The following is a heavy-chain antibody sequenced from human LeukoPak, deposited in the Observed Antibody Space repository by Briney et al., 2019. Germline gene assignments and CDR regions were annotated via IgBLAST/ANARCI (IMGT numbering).Heavy chain of an antibody. CDR2: VIPIFGTA. J-gene: IGHJ4*02. CDR3: ARLGSSGYQNDLLTTRPFDY. V-gene: IGHV1-69*13. Sequence: ASVKVSCKASGGTFSSYAISWVRQAPGQGLEWMGGVIPIFGTANYAQKFQGRVTITADESTSTAYMELSSLRSEGTAVYYCARLGSSGYQNDLLTTRPFDYWGQGTLVTVSS. D-gene: IGHD3-22*01. CDR1: GGTFSSYA.